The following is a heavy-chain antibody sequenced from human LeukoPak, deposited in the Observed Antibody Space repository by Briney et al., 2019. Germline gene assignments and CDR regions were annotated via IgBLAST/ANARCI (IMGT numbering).Heavy chain of an antibody. CDR2: IYYSGST. D-gene: IGHD6-13*01. CDR1: GGSLSSGDYY. J-gene: IGHJ3*02. CDR3: ARPTAAGSYGAFDI. Sequence: PSQTLSLTCTVSGGSLSSGDYYWSWIRQPPGKGLEWIGYIYYSGSTNYNPSLKSRVTISVDTSKNQFSLKLSSVTAADTAVYYCARPTAAGSYGAFDIWGQGTMVTVSS. V-gene: IGHV4-30-4*08.